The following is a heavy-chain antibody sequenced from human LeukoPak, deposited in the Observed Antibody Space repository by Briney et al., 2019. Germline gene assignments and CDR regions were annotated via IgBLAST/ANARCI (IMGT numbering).Heavy chain of an antibody. D-gene: IGHD3-3*01. J-gene: IGHJ4*02. CDR3: AKGPTIPPYYTSGNYYETKAQFDS. CDR1: GFAFNTYS. Sequence: GESLRLSCAASGFAFNTYSMNWVRQAPGKGLEWVSSITGSSSYIYYADSVKGRFTISRDNAKNSLYLQMNALTTEDTALYYCAKGPTIPPYYTSGNYYETKAQFDSWGQGTRVTVSS. V-gene: IGHV3-21*04. CDR2: ITGSSSYI.